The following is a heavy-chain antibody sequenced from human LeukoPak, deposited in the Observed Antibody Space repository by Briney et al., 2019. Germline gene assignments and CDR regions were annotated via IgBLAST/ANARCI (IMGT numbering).Heavy chain of an antibody. J-gene: IGHJ4*02. D-gene: IGHD1-26*01. Sequence: RPGGSLRLSCAASGFTFSSHSMHWVRQAPGRGLEWVAVISYDGNAKNHADSVKGRFTISRDNSKNTLFLQMNSLRADDTAVYYCARERQNHSGNYFDCWGQGTLVTVSS. V-gene: IGHV3-30-3*01. CDR3: ARERQNHSGNYFDC. CDR1: GFTFSSHS. CDR2: ISYDGNAK.